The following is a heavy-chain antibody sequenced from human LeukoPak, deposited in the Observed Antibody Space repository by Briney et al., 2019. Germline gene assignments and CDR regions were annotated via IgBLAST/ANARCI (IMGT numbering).Heavy chain of an antibody. J-gene: IGHJ3*02. V-gene: IGHV4-30-4*08. CDR3: ARARGIISPPYDAFDI. Sequence: SQTLSLTCTVSGGSISSGDYYWSWIRQPPGKGLEWIGYIYYSGSTYYNPSLKSRVTISVDTSKNQFSLKLSSVTAADTAVYYCARARGIISPPYDAFDIWGQGTMVTVSS. D-gene: IGHD3-10*01. CDR1: GGSISSGDYY. CDR2: IYYSGST.